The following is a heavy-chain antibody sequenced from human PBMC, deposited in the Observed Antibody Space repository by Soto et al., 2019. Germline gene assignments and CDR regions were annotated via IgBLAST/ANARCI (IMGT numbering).Heavy chain of an antibody. CDR3: ARAVYSSGWYRWYFDF. J-gene: IGHJ2*01. Sequence: QVQLVQSGAEVKKPGASVKVSCKASGYTFIHYGIHWVRQAPGQRLEWMGWINCGSGETKYSQKLQGRVTVNTDTAASTAYMELSSLRSEDTAVYYCARAVYSSGWYRWYFDFWGRGTPITVST. CDR2: INCGSGET. V-gene: IGHV1-3*01. D-gene: IGHD6-19*01. CDR1: GYTFIHYG.